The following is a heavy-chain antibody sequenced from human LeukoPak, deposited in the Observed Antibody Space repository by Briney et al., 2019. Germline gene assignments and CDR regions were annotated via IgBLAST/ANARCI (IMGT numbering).Heavy chain of an antibody. CDR2: IRYDGSNK. D-gene: IGHD3-22*01. Sequence: PGGSLRLSCAASGFTFSSYGMHWVRQAPGKGLEWVAFIRYDGSNKYYADSVKGRFTISRDNSKNTLYLQMNSLRAEDTAVYYCAKDLRPKYYYDSQDFDYWGQGTLVTVSS. CDR1: GFTFSSYG. V-gene: IGHV3-30*02. CDR3: AKDLRPKYYYDSQDFDY. J-gene: IGHJ4*02.